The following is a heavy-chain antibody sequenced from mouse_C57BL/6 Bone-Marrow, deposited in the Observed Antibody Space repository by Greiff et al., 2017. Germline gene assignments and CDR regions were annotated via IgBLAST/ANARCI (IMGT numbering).Heavy chain of an antibody. Sequence: QVQLQQSGAELVRPGASVTLSCKASGYTFTDYEMHWVKQTPVHGLEWIGAIDPETGGTAYNQKFKGKAILTADKSSSTAYMGLRSLTSEDSAVYYCTRMGTFMITTLYYYAMDCWGQGASVTVAS. CDR1: GYTFTDYE. CDR2: IDPETGGT. V-gene: IGHV1-15*01. D-gene: IGHD2-4*01. CDR3: TRMGTFMITTLYYYAMDC. J-gene: IGHJ4*01.